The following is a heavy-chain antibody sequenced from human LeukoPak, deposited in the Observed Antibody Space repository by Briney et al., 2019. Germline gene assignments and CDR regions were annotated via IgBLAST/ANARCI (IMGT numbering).Heavy chain of an antibody. CDR2: IIPIFGIA. CDR1: GGTFSSYA. Sequence: GSSVKVSCKASGGTFSSYAISWVRQAPGQGLEWMGRIIPIFGIANYAQKFQGRVTITADKSTSTAYMELSSLRSEDTAVYYCAREISYYDSSGYYGGWGQGTLVTVSS. V-gene: IGHV1-69*04. J-gene: IGHJ4*02. D-gene: IGHD3-22*01. CDR3: AREISYYDSSGYYGG.